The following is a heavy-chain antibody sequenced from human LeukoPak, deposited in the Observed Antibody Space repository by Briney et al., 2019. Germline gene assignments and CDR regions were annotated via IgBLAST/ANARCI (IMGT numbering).Heavy chain of an antibody. D-gene: IGHD3-10*01. CDR1: GGSISSGDYY. J-gene: IGHJ3*02. CDR3: ARYGSGYAFDI. CDR2: IYYSGSP. V-gene: IGHV4-30-4*08. Sequence: SETLSLTCTVSGGSISSGDYYWSWIRQPPGKGLVWIGYIYYSGSPYYNPSLKSRVTISVDTSKNQFSLKLSSVTAADTAVYYCARYGSGYAFDIWGQGTMVTVSS.